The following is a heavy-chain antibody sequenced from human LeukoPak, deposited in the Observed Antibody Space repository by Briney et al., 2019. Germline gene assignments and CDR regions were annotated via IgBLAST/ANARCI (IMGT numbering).Heavy chain of an antibody. CDR3: ARGRGYSNYLASPHYFDY. J-gene: IGHJ4*02. CDR1: GGSFSGYH. D-gene: IGHD4-11*01. CDR2: INHSGST. Sequence: SETLSLTCAVYGGSFSGYHWSWIRQPPGKGLEWIGEINHSGSTNYNPSLKSRVTISVDTSKNQFSLKLSSVTAADTAVYYSARGRGYSNYLASPHYFDYWGQGTLVTVSS. V-gene: IGHV4-34*01.